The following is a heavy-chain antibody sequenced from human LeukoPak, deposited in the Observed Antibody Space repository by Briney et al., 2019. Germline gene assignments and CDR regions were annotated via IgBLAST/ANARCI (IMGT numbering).Heavy chain of an antibody. V-gene: IGHV3-21*01. CDR3: ARGWVGTSSSFDM. Sequence: PGGSLRLSCAASGFTFSSYSMNWVRQAPGKGLEWVSSISSSSSYIYYADSVKGRLTISRDNAKNSLYLQMNSLRDEDTAVYYCARGWVGTSSSFDMWGQGTMVTVSS. CDR2: ISSSSSYI. J-gene: IGHJ3*02. CDR1: GFTFSSYS. D-gene: IGHD4-23*01.